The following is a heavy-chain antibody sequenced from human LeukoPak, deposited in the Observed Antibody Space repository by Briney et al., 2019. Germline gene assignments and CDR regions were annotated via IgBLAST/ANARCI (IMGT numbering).Heavy chain of an antibody. Sequence: GGSLRLSCAASGFTFSSYGMHWVRQAPGKGLEWVAVIWYDGSNKYYADSVKGRFTISRDNSKNTLYLQMNSLRAEDTAVYYCARDQYSYGYDAFDIWGQGTMVIVSS. CDR1: GFTFSSYG. CDR2: IWYDGSNK. D-gene: IGHD5-18*01. J-gene: IGHJ3*02. V-gene: IGHV3-33*01. CDR3: ARDQYSYGYDAFDI.